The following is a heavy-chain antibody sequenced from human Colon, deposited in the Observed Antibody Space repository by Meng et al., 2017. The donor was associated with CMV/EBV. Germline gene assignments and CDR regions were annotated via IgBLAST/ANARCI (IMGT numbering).Heavy chain of an antibody. CDR2: ISSSGAHT. Sequence: GGSLRLSCAASGFTFDSYSMNWVRQAPGKGLEWVSAISSSGAHTYYADSVKGRFTISRDNAKNSLFLQMNSLRAEDTAVYYCARKGHVDIVGTAGNWFDPWGQGTLVTVSS. CDR1: GFTFDSYS. CDR3: ARKGHVDIVGTAGNWFDP. J-gene: IGHJ5*02. D-gene: IGHD5-12*01. V-gene: IGHV3-21*01.